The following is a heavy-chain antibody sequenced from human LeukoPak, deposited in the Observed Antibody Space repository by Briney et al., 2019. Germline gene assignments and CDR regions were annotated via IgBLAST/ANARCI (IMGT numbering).Heavy chain of an antibody. CDR3: ARDDSLEWYIGLDY. J-gene: IGHJ4*02. V-gene: IGHV4-59*12. D-gene: IGHD3-3*01. Sequence: SETLSLTCTVSGGSISSYYWSWIRQPPGKGLEWIGYLYYSGSTNYNPSLKSRVTISVDTSKNQFSLKLSSVTAADTAVYYCARDDSLEWYIGLDYWGQGTLVTVSS. CDR2: LYYSGST. CDR1: GGSISSYY.